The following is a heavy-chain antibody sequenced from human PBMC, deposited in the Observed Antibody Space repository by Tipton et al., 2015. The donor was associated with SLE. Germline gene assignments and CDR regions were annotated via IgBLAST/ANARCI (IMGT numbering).Heavy chain of an antibody. CDR2: VYYSGGT. J-gene: IGHJ3*02. CDR1: GGSTSSHY. CDR3: ARGDRTFYGSGDSRDAFYI. Sequence: TLSLTCSVSGGSTSSHYWHWIRQPPGQGLEWIGYVYYSGGTNSNPSLKSRVTISMDTSRSHFSLKLTSVTAADTAVYFCARGDRTFYGSGDSRDAFYIWGQGTMVTVS. V-gene: IGHV4-59*11. D-gene: IGHD3-10*01.